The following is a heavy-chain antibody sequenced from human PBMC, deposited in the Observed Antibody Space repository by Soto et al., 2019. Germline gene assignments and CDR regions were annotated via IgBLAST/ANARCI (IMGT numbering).Heavy chain of an antibody. J-gene: IGHJ4*02. CDR3: ARGGSSWSHFDY. D-gene: IGHD6-13*01. Sequence: QVRLVESGGGLVKPGGSLRLSCAASGFTFSDYYMSWIRQAPGKGLEWVSYISSSSSYTNYADSVKGRFTISRDNAKNSLYLQMNSLRDEDTAVYYCARGGSSWSHFDYWGQGTLVTVSS. V-gene: IGHV3-11*05. CDR2: ISSSSSYT. CDR1: GFTFSDYY.